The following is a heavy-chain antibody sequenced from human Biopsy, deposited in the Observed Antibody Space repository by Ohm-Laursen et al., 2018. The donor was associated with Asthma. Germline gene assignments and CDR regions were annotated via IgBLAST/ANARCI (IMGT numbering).Heavy chain of an antibody. Sequence: GASVKVSCKPSGYTFINYAIHWVRQAPGQRLEWMGWINAGNGNTKYSQKFQGRVTISRDTSASTAYMDLSSPRSEDTAVYYCARTYYDFLTGQVNDAFAMWGQGTMVTVSS. CDR3: ARTYYDFLTGQVNDAFAM. D-gene: IGHD3-9*01. V-gene: IGHV1-3*01. CDR1: GYTFINYA. J-gene: IGHJ3*02. CDR2: INAGNGNT.